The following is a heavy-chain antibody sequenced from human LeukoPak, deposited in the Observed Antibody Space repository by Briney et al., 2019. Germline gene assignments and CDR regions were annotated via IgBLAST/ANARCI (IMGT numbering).Heavy chain of an antibody. D-gene: IGHD3-10*01. CDR2: IRSKAYGGTT. J-gene: IGHJ4*02. CDR1: GFTFGDYA. V-gene: IGHV3-49*04. CDR3: TRDSSLLWFGEF. Sequence: PGGSLRLSCTASGFTFGDYAMSWVRQAPGKGLEWVGFIRSKAYGGTTEYAASVKGRFTISRDDSKSIAYLQMNSLKTEDTAVYYCTRDSSLLWFGEFWGQGTLVTVSS.